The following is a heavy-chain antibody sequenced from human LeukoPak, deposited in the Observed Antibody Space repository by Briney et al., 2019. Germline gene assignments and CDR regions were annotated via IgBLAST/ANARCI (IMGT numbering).Heavy chain of an antibody. D-gene: IGHD1-26*01. CDR1: GGTFSSYA. Sequence: ASVKVSCKASGGTFSSYAISWVRQAPGQGLEWMGGIIPIFGTANYAQKFQGRVTITADESTSTAYMELSSLRSEDTAVYYCARARVGASTLYFQHWGQGTLVTVPS. CDR2: IIPIFGTA. V-gene: IGHV1-69*01. CDR3: ARARVGASTLYFQH. J-gene: IGHJ1*01.